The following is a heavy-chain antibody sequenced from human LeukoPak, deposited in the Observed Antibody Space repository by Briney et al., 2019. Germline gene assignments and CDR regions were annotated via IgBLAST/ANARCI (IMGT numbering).Heavy chain of an antibody. CDR3: ARGAIGRAEAFDI. V-gene: IGHV1-2*02. CDR2: INPNSGGT. CDR1: GYTFTGYY. Sequence: ASVKVSCKASGYTFTGYYMHWVRQAPGQGLEWMGWINPNSGGTNYAQKFQGRVTMTRDTSISTAYMELSRLRSEDTAVYYCARGAIGRAEAFDIWGQGTMVTVSS. J-gene: IGHJ3*02. D-gene: IGHD2-21*01.